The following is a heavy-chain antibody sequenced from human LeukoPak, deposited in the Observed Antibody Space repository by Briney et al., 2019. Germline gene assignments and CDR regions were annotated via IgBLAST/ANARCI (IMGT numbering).Heavy chain of an antibody. V-gene: IGHV3-7*01. CDR2: INPAGTET. D-gene: IGHD2-15*01. J-gene: IGHJ4*02. Sequence: GGSLRLSCAASGFSFSAYRMTWVRQAPGTGLEWVANINPAGTETYYVDPVKGRFTISRDNAKNFLYLQMNSLRAEDTAVYYCARFGYVAAVDVWGQGTLVTVSS. CDR1: GFSFSAYR. CDR3: ARFGYVAAVDV.